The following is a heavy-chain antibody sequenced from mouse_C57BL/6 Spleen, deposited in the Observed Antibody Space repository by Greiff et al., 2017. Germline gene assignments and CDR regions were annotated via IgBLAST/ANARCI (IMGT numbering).Heavy chain of an antibody. V-gene: IGHV1-82*01. D-gene: IGHD3-2*02. CDR2: IYPGDGDT. CDR3: AKTAQANLGFAY. Sequence: VQLQQSGPELVKPGASVKISCKASGYAFSSSWMNWVKQRPGKGLEWIGRIYPGDGDTNYNGKFKGKATLTADKSSSTAYMQLSSLTSEDSAVYFCAKTAQANLGFAYWGQGTLVTVSA. CDR1: GYAFSSSW. J-gene: IGHJ3*01.